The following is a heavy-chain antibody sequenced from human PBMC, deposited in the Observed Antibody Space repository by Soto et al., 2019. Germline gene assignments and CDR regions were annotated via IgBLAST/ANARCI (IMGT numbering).Heavy chain of an antibody. J-gene: IGHJ4*02. V-gene: IGHV3-30-3*01. CDR2: ISYDGSNK. D-gene: IGHD1-26*01. Sequence: QVQLVESGGGVVQPGRSLRLSCAASGFTFGSYAMHWVRQAPGKGLEWVAVISYDGSNKYYADSVKGRFTISRDNSKNTLYLQMNSLRAEDTAVYYCACLRGGSGSYEELDYWGQGTLVTVSS. CDR3: ACLRGGSGSYEELDY. CDR1: GFTFGSYA.